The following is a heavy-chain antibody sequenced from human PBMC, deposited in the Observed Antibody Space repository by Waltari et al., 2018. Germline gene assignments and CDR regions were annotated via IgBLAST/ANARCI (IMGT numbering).Heavy chain of an antibody. Sequence: QVQLVQSGAEVKKPGSSVKVSCKASGGTFSSYAISWVRQAPGQGLEWMGWIIPIFGTANYPQNFQGSVSITADESTSTAYMELSSLRSEDTAVYYCASNVAAAGTKGDVDYWGQGTLVTVSS. CDR1: GGTFSSYA. D-gene: IGHD6-13*01. V-gene: IGHV1-69*01. J-gene: IGHJ4*02. CDR2: IIPIFGTA. CDR3: ASNVAAAGTKGDVDY.